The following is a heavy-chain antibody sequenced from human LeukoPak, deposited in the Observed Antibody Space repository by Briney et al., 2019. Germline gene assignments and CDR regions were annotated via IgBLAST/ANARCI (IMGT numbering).Heavy chain of an antibody. D-gene: IGHD6-13*01. V-gene: IGHV4-4*09. CDR1: GGSISSYY. CDR2: IYTSGST. CDR3: ARCISRSREHYYYYYYMDV. Sequence: PSETLSLTCTVSGGSISSYYWSWIRQPPGKGLEWIGYIYTSGSTNYNPSLKSRVTISVDTSKNQFSLKLSSVTAADTAVYYCARCISRSREHYYYYYYMDVWGKGTTVTVSS. J-gene: IGHJ6*03.